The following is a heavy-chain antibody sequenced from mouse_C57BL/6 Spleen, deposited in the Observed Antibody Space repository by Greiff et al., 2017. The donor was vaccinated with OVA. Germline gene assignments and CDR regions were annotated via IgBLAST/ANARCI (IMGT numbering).Heavy chain of an antibody. V-gene: IGHV7-3*01. CDR1: GFTFTDYY. Sequence: EVQVVESGGGLVQPGGSLSLSCAASGFTFTDYYMSWVRQPPGKALEWLGFIRNKANGYTTEYSASVKGRFTISRANSQSILYLQMNALRAEDSATYYCARYSGTWFAYWGQGTLVTVSA. J-gene: IGHJ3*01. CDR3: ARYSGTWFAY. CDR2: IRNKANGYTT. D-gene: IGHD3-2*02.